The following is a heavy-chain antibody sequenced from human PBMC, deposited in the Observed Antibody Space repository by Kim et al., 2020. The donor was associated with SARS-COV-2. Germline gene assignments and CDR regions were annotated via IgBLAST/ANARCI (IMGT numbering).Heavy chain of an antibody. Sequence: WGSLRLSCAASGFTVSSYWMSWVRQAPGQGLEWVANIKQDGSEKYYVDSVKGRFTISRENAKNSLYLQMNSLRAEDTAVYYCASWASSSWYGSQDYWGQG. CDR3: ASWASSSWYGSQDY. CDR1: GFTVSSYW. CDR2: IKQDGSEK. J-gene: IGHJ4*02. V-gene: IGHV3-7*01. D-gene: IGHD6-13*01.